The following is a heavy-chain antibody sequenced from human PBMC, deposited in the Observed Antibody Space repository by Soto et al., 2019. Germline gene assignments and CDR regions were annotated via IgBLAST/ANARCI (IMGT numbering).Heavy chain of an antibody. CDR2: ISAYNGNT. V-gene: IGHV1-18*01. Sequence: QVQVVQSGPEVKKPGASVKVSCKASGHTFSNYGISWVRQAPGQGLEWMGWISAYNGNTNYAQKLQGRVTMTTDTSTSTAYMXXRXXXXXXXXXXXXXXXXXXXXXXDVWGQGTTVTVSS. CDR3: XXXXXXXXXXDV. CDR1: GHTFSNYG. J-gene: IGHJ6*02.